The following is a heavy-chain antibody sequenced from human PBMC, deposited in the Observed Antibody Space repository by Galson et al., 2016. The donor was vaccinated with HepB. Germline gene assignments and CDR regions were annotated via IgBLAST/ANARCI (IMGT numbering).Heavy chain of an antibody. CDR1: RGTFSSHA. Sequence: SVKVSCKASRGTFSSHAISWVRQAPGQGLEWVGGIIPKYGATNYAQKLQGRVTITADESTSTAYMELSSLRSEDTAVYYCARGAYSGSYFNWFDPWGQGTLVTVSS. J-gene: IGHJ5*02. CDR2: IIPKYGAT. CDR3: ARGAYSGSYFNWFDP. D-gene: IGHD1-26*01. V-gene: IGHV1-69*13.